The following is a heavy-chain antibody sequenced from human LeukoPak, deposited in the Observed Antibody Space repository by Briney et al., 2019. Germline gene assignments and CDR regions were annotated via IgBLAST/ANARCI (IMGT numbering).Heavy chain of an antibody. V-gene: IGHV3-11*01. CDR3: ARDFDQPGSY. J-gene: IGHJ4*02. CDR1: GFTFSDYY. D-gene: IGHD3-9*01. CDR2: ISSSGSTI. Sequence: GGSLRLSCVASGFTFSDYYMSWIRQAPGKGLEWVSYISSSGSTIYHVDSVKGRFTISRDNAKNSLCLQMNSLRAEDTAVYYCARDFDQPGSYWGQGTLVTVSS.